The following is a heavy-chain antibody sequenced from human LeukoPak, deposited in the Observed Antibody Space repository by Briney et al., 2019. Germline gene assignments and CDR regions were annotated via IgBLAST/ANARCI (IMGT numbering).Heavy chain of an antibody. CDR1: GYSFTSYW. CDR3: ARRPTQPRRIVGATTGFDY. D-gene: IGHD1-26*01. Sequence: GESLKISCKGSGYSFTSYWIGWVRQMPGKGLEWMGIIYPGDSDTRYSPSFQGQVTISADKSISTAYLQWSSLKASDTAMYYCARRPTQPRRIVGATTGFDYWGQGTLVTVSS. J-gene: IGHJ4*02. V-gene: IGHV5-51*01. CDR2: IYPGDSDT.